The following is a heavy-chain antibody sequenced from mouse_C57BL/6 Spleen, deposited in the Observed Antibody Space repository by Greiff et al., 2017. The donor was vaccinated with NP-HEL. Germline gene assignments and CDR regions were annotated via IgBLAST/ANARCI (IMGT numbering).Heavy chain of an antibody. CDR2: IDPSDSET. CDR1: GYTFTSYW. Sequence: VQLQQPGAELVRPGSSVKLSCKASGYTFTSYWMPWVKQRPIQGLEWIGNIDPSDSETHYNQKFKDKATLTVDKSSSTAYMQLSSLTSEDSAVYYCGRRGYYGNYRGYFDVWGTGTTVTVSS. CDR3: GRRGYYGNYRGYFDV. D-gene: IGHD2-1*01. J-gene: IGHJ1*03. V-gene: IGHV1-52*01.